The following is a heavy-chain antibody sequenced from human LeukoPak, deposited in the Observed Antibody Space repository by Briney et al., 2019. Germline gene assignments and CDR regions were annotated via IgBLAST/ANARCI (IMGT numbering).Heavy chain of an antibody. CDR3: ARWLSGAPRD. CDR2: AKNKAQRYTT. D-gene: IGHD6-19*01. V-gene: IGHV3-72*01. Sequence: VQPGGSLRLSCAASGFTFSDHDMDWVRQAPGKGLEWMGRAKNKAQRYTTEYAASVSGRFTIAREDSKSTLSLQMNSLKSEDTAVYYCARWLSGAPRDWGQGTLVTVSS. CDR1: GFTFSDHD. J-gene: IGHJ4*02.